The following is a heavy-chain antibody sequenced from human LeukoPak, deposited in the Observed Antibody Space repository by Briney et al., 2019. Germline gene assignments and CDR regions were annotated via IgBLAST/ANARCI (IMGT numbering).Heavy chain of an antibody. V-gene: IGHV1-8*01. D-gene: IGHD4-17*01. CDR2: MDPHSGNT. J-gene: IGHJ5*02. CDR1: GYTFANYD. CDR3: ARLSSHYGDYKVDP. Sequence: ASVKVSCKASGYTFANYDINWVRQASGQGLEWMGWMDPHSGNTGYAQNFQGRVTMTRNTSISTAYMELRSLRSEDTAVYYCARLSSHYGDYKVDPWGQGTLVTVSS.